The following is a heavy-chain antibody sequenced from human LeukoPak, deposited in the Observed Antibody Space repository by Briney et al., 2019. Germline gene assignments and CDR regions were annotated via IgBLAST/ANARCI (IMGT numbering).Heavy chain of an antibody. CDR1: GFTFSSYA. V-gene: IGHV3-23*01. CDR2: ISGSGGST. J-gene: IGHJ4*02. CDR3: ARDGFVYDSSGYRLFNY. Sequence: PGGSLRLSCAASGFTFSSYAMSWVRQAPGKGLEWVSAISGSGGSTYYADSVKGRFTISRDNAKNSLYLQMNSLRAEDTAVYYCARDGFVYDSSGYRLFNYWGQGTLVTVSS. D-gene: IGHD3-22*01.